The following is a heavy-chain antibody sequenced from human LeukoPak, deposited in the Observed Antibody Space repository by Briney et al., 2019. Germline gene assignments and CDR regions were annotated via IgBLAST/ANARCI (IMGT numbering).Heavy chain of an antibody. V-gene: IGHV1-69*04. J-gene: IGHJ6*02. D-gene: IGHD5-12*01. Sequence: AASVKVSCKASGGTFSSYAISWVRQAPGQGLEWMGRIIPILGIANYAQKFQGRVTITADKSTSTAYMELSSLRSEDTAVYYCARVLRVATIDGYYYYGMDVWGQGTTVTVSS. CDR3: ARVLRVATIDGYYYYGMDV. CDR2: IIPILGIA. CDR1: GGTFSSYA.